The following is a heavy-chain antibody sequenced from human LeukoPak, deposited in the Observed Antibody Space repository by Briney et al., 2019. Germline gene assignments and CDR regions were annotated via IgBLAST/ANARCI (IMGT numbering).Heavy chain of an antibody. D-gene: IGHD4/OR15-4a*01. V-gene: IGHV3-53*01. CDR1: GFTVSSNY. CDR3: ARWSYGGVDY. Sequence: GGSLGLSCAASGFTVSSNYMSWVRQAPGKGLEWVSLIYSGGSTNYADSVKGRFTISRDNSKNTLYLQMNSLRAEDTAVYYCARWSYGGVDYWGQGTLVTVSS. CDR2: IYSGGST. J-gene: IGHJ4*02.